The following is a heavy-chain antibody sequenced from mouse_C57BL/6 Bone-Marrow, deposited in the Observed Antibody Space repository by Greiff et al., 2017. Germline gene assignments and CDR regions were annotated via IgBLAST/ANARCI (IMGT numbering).Heavy chain of an antibody. CDR1: GYTFTNYW. V-gene: IGHV1-63*01. CDR3: ARWDYYGSRDY. Sequence: VKLQESGAELVRPGTSVKMSCKASGYTFTNYWIGWAKQRPGHGLEWIGDIYPGGGYTNYNEKFKGKATLTADKSSSTAYMQFSSLTSEDSAIYYCARWDYYGSRDYWGQGTTLTVSS. D-gene: IGHD1-1*01. J-gene: IGHJ2*01. CDR2: IYPGGGYT.